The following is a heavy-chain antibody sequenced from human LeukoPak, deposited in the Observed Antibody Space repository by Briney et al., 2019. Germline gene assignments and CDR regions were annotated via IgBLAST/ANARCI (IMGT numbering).Heavy chain of an antibody. CDR2: INPNTGGT. CDR3: ARVKACDLSFDY. J-gene: IGHJ4*02. V-gene: IGHV1-2*02. CDR1: GYTFTDYY. D-gene: IGHD2-21*02. Sequence: ASVKVSCKASGYTFTDYYMHWVRQAPGQGLEWMGWINPNTGGTHYAQKIQDRVSMTRDTSITTVYMELSSLRSDDTAVYYCARVKACDLSFDYWGQGTLVTVSS.